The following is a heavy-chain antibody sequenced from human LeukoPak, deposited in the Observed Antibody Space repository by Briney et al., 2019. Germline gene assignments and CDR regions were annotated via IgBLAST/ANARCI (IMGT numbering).Heavy chain of an antibody. J-gene: IGHJ3*02. Sequence: TSETLSLTCAVYGGSFTGYYWSWIRQSPGKGLEWIGEINRSGVTNYNPSLKSRVTLSVDTSKSQLSLKLTSVTAADSAVFYCARGRFGNPLQLEPRRPFDMWGQGTMVAISS. CDR2: INRSGVT. CDR1: GGSFTGYY. V-gene: IGHV4-34*01. D-gene: IGHD1-1*01. CDR3: ARGRFGNPLQLEPRRPFDM.